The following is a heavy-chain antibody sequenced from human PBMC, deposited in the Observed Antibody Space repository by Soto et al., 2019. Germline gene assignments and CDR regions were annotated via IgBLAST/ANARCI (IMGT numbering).Heavy chain of an antibody. J-gene: IGHJ6*02. CDR2: IIPIFGTA. D-gene: IGHD3-10*01. Sequence: ASVKVSCKASGGTFSSYAISWVRQAPGQGLEWMGGIIPIFGTANYAQKFQGRVTITADESTSTAYMELSSLRSEDTAMYYCAGGGVRGVITRTRDYYGMDVWGQGTTVTVSS. CDR1: GGTFSSYA. V-gene: IGHV1-69*13. CDR3: AGGGVRGVITRTRDYYGMDV.